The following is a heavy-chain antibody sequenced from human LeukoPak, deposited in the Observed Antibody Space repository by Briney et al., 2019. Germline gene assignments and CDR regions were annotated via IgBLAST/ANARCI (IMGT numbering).Heavy chain of an antibody. D-gene: IGHD3-22*01. V-gene: IGHV1-18*01. CDR2: ISAYNGNT. CDR3: ATRSDSSGFH. CDR1: GYTFTSYG. Sequence: ASVKVSCKASGYTFTSYGISWVRQAPGQGLEWMGWISAYNGNTNYAQKLQGRVTMTEDTSTDTAYMELSSLRSEDTAVYYCATRSDSSGFHWGQGTLVTVSS. J-gene: IGHJ4*02.